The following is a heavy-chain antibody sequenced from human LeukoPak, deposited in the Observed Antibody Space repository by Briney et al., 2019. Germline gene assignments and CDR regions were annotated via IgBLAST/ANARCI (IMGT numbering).Heavy chain of an antibody. CDR3: ARDVRYASGWSTPES. Sequence: SETLSLTCTVSGGSIIDHYWSWVRQPAGKGLEWIGRLSISASATYCPSLKTRVSMSLDTSNNHFSLNLTSVTAADTALYFCARDVRYASGWSTPESWGQGTLVTVSS. V-gene: IGHV4-4*07. D-gene: IGHD6-19*01. CDR1: GGSIIDHY. CDR2: LSISASA. J-gene: IGHJ5*02.